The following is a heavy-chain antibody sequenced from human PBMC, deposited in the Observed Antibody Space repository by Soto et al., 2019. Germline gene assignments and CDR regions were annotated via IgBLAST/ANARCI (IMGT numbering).Heavy chain of an antibody. CDR1: GGTFSSYA. J-gene: IGHJ6*02. V-gene: IGHV1-69*01. CDR3: ARDLRSMAAAGTWYYYYGMDV. D-gene: IGHD6-13*01. CDR2: IIPIFGTA. Sequence: QVQLVQSGAEVKKPGSSVKVSCKASGGTFSSYAISWVRQAPGQGLEWMGGIIPIFGTANYAQKFQGRVTITAAESTSTAYMELSSLRSEDTAVYYCARDLRSMAAAGTWYYYYGMDVWGQGTTVTVSS.